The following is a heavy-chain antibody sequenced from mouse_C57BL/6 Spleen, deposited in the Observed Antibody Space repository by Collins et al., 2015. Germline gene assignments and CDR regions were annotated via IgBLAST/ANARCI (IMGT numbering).Heavy chain of an antibody. D-gene: IGHD1-1*01. CDR3: TRPGDYYGSGYEGFYWYFDV. Sequence: EVQLQQSGTVLARPGASVKMSCKTSGYTFTSYWMHWVKQRPGQGLEWIGAIYPGNSDTSYNQKFKGKAKLTAVTSASTAYMELSSLTNEDSAVYYCTRPGDYYGSGYEGFYWYFDVWGTGTTVTVSS. CDR1: GYTFTSYW. CDR2: IYPGNSDT. J-gene: IGHJ1*03. V-gene: IGHV1-5*01.